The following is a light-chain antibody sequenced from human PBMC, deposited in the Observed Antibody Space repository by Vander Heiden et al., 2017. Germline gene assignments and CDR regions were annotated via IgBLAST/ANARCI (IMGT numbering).Light chain of an antibody. V-gene: IGLV2-11*01. CDR1: SSDVGGYNS. CDR2: DVS. Sequence: QSTLTQPRSVSGSPGQPVTISCTGTSSDVGGYNSASWSQQHPGKAPKIMTYDVSKRPSGVPDRFSGSKSGNTASLTISGLQAEDEAEYYCCSYAGRYTWVFGGGTKLTVL. J-gene: IGLJ3*02. CDR3: CSYAGRYTWV.